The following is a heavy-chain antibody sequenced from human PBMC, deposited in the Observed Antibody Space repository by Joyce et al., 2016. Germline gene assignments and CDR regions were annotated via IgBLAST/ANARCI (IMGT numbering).Heavy chain of an antibody. V-gene: IGHV1-24*01. CDR3: AISSAHGWGVWVS. J-gene: IGHJ5*02. CDR1: GKSLSELS. CDR2: FHPEDGDT. Sequence: QVQLAQSGPEVKKPGASVKVSCKVSGKSLSELSMHWVRHFPGKGLEWLGGFHPEDGDTMYAENLPGRVTMTEDTSTDTGYMELNSLTFEDTAVYYCAISSAHGWGVWVSWGQGTLVTVSS. D-gene: IGHD3-16*01.